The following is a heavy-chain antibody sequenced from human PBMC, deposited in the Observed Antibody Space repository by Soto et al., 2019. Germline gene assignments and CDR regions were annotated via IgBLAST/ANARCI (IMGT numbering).Heavy chain of an antibody. Sequence: SGPTLVNPTQTLTLTCTFSGFSLSTSGMRVSWIRQPPGKALEWLARIDWDDDKFYSTSLKTRLTISKDTSKNQVVLTMTNMDPVDTATYYCARIFLADDYYYGMDVWGQGTTVTVSS. CDR3: ARIFLADDYYYGMDV. D-gene: IGHD3-16*01. CDR2: IDWDDDK. CDR1: GFSLSTSGMR. V-gene: IGHV2-70*04. J-gene: IGHJ6*02.